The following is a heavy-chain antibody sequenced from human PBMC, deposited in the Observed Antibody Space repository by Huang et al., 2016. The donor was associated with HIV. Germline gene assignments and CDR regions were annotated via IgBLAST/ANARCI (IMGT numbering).Heavy chain of an antibody. V-gene: IGHV4-59*11. CDR2: IYYSVST. Sequence: QVQLQESGSGLVKPSETLSLTCTVSGGSISSHYWSWIRQPPGKGLEWIGSIYYSVSTNYNPSLKSRVTISVDTSKNQFSLKLSSVTAADTAVYYCARDTMVRGFDYWGQGTLVTVSS. D-gene: IGHD3-10*01. J-gene: IGHJ4*02. CDR1: GGSISSHY. CDR3: ARDTMVRGFDY.